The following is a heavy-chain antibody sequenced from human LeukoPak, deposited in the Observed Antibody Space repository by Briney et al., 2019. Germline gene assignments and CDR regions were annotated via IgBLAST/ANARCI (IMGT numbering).Heavy chain of an antibody. Sequence: GRSVRLSLVGSVLTFNVHGMTGVGQARGKELDWVSLVEGGTDIHSADTVKGRFTAFRDDSKNTLYLQMNSLRAENTAVYYYAKVANPHNRIWDNFDHWGQGTPVTVSS. CDR3: AKVANPHNRIWDNFDH. V-gene: IGHV3-23*01. CDR1: VLTFNVHG. D-gene: IGHD1-14*01. CDR2: LVEGGTDI. J-gene: IGHJ4*02.